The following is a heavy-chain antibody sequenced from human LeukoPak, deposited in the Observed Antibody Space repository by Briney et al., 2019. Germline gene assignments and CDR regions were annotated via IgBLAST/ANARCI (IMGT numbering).Heavy chain of an antibody. Sequence: SETLSLTCAVYGVSFSGYYWTWIRQPPGKGLEWIGEINHSGTTNYNPSLKSRVTISVDTSKNQFSLQLNSVTPEDTAVYYCARVIAAGVLWGQGTMVTVSS. V-gene: IGHV4-34*01. CDR2: INHSGTT. CDR1: GVSFSGYY. D-gene: IGHD2-21*01. J-gene: IGHJ3*01. CDR3: ARVIAAGVL.